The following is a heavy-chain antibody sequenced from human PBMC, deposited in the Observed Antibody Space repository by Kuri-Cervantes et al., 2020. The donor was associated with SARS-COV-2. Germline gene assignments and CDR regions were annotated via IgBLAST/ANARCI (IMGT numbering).Heavy chain of an antibody. V-gene: IGHV3-30*02. D-gene: IGHD5-12*01. CDR2: IRYDGSNK. J-gene: IGHJ6*02. CDR1: GFTFSSYG. Sequence: GGSLRLSCAASGFTFSSYGMHWVRQAPGKGLEWVAFIRYDGSNKYYADSVKGRFTISRDNSRTPLYLQMTSLRAEDTAVYYCAKDIQWLRLTHYYGMDVWGQGTTVTVSS. CDR3: AKDIQWLRLTHYYGMDV.